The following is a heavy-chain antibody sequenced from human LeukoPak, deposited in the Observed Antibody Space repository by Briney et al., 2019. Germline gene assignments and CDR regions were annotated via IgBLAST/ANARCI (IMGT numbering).Heavy chain of an antibody. J-gene: IGHJ4*02. CDR2: ISSSTGNT. V-gene: IGHV1-18*01. CDR3: ARLPLGYCSSTSCLD. Sequence: GASVKVSCKACGYTFNTYGISWVRQAPGQGLEWMGWISSSTGNTKYAQKLQGRVTMTTDTSTSTAYLELRNLRSDDTAVYYCARLPLGYCSSTSCLDWGQGTLVIVSS. D-gene: IGHD2-2*01. CDR1: GYTFNTYG.